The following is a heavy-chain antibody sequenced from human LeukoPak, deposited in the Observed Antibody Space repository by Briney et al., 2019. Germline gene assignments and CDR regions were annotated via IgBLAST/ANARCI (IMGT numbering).Heavy chain of an antibody. Sequence: ASVKVSCKASGYTFTGYYMHWLRQAPGQGLEWLGWINPNTGGATSARHLQGRVTLTRDTSINTVYVELSGLKSDDTAVYYCARGPEHHLGYFDYWGQGTLVTVSS. CDR3: ARGPEHHLGYFDY. CDR2: INPNTGGA. J-gene: IGHJ4*02. CDR1: GYTFTGYY. D-gene: IGHD1/OR15-1a*01. V-gene: IGHV1-2*07.